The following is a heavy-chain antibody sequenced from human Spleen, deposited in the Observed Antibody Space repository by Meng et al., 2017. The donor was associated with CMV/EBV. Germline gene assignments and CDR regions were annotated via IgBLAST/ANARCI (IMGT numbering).Heavy chain of an antibody. V-gene: IGHV4-39*07. CDR3: ARRILEWLSFDY. CDR2: IYYTGST. D-gene: IGHD3-3*01. J-gene: IGHJ4*02. Sequence: LSCTVSGGSIGSSSSFWGWIRQPPGKGLDWIGSIYYTGSTYYNPSLKSRVTISVDTSKNQFSLKLSSVTAADTAVYYCARRILEWLSFDYWGQGTLVTVSS. CDR1: GGSIGSSSSF.